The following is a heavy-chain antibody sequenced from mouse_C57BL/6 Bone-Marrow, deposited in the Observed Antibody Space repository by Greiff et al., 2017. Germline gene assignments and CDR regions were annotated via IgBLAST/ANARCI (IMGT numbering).Heavy chain of an antibody. Sequence: EVKLVESGPGLVKPSQSLSLTCSVTGYSITSGYYWNWIRQFPGKKLEWMGYISFDGSNNYNPSLKNRISITRDTSKNQFFLKLNSVTTEDTATYYCARVTTVVARYAMDYWGQGTSVTVSS. CDR3: ARVTTVVARYAMDY. V-gene: IGHV3-6*01. J-gene: IGHJ4*01. CDR1: GYSITSGYY. CDR2: ISFDGSN. D-gene: IGHD1-1*01.